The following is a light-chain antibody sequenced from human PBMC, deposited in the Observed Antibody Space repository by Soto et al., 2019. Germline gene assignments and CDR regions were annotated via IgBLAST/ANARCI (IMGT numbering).Light chain of an antibody. CDR2: DTG. CDR3: LLSYGGTDV. CDR1: TGPVTRGYY. J-gene: IGLJ1*01. V-gene: IGLV7-43*01. Sequence: QTVVTQEPSLTVSPGGTVTLNCASSTGPVTRGYYPNWFQQKPGQAPRALIYDTGIKHSWTPGRFSGSLLGGKAVLTLSGAQPEDEAEYYCLLSYGGTDVFGPGTKLTVL.